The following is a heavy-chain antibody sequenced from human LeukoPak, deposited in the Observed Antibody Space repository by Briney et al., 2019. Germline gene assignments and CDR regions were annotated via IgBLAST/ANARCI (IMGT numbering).Heavy chain of an antibody. Sequence: HPGGSLRLSCAASGFTFSSYAMSWVRQAPGKGLEWVSAISGSGGSTYYADSVKGRFTISRDNSKNTLYLQMNSLRAEDTAVYYCAKDVSSGWYGDFDYWGQGTLVTVSS. CDR2: ISGSGGST. CDR3: AKDVSSGWYGDFDY. CDR1: GFTFSSYA. D-gene: IGHD6-19*01. J-gene: IGHJ4*02. V-gene: IGHV3-23*01.